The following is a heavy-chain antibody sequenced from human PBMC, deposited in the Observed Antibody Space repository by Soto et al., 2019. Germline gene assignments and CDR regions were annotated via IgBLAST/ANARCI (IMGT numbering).Heavy chain of an antibody. CDR2: ISWDDDK. CDR1: GFSLSTSGVG. J-gene: IGHJ3*02. Sequence: QITLKESGPTLVKPTQTLTLTCTFSGFSLSTSGVGVGWIRQPPGKALEWLALISWDDDKRYSPSLKSMLTITKDTSKPQVLLTMTTMEPVDTATYYCAHRHHQYYDSSGGDAFDIWGQGTMVTVSS. V-gene: IGHV2-5*02. CDR3: AHRHHQYYDSSGGDAFDI. D-gene: IGHD3-22*01.